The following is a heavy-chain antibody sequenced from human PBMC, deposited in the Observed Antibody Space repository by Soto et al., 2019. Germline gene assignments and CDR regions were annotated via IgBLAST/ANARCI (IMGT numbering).Heavy chain of an antibody. CDR2: ISYDGSNK. J-gene: IGHJ4*02. Sequence: QVQLVESGGGVVQPGRSLRLSCAASGLTFSSYAMHWVRQAPGKGLEWVAVISYDGSNKYYADSVKGRFTISRDNSKNTLYLQMNSLRAEDTAVYYCASLPSYYYDSSGSDYWGQGTLVTVSS. D-gene: IGHD3-22*01. V-gene: IGHV3-30-3*01. CDR3: ASLPSYYYDSSGSDY. CDR1: GLTFSSYA.